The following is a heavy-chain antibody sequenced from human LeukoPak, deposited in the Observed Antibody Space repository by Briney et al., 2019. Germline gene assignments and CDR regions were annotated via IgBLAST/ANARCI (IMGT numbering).Heavy chain of an antibody. CDR3: ARDRCSGGSCYSSAY. CDR1: GGTFSSYA. Sequence: ASVKVSCKASGGTFSSYAISWVRQAPGQGLEWMGRIIPILGIANYAQKFQGRVTITADKSTSTAYMELSSLRSEDTAVYYCARDRCSGGSCYSSAYWGQGTLVTVSS. CDR2: IIPILGIA. J-gene: IGHJ4*02. V-gene: IGHV1-69*04. D-gene: IGHD2-15*01.